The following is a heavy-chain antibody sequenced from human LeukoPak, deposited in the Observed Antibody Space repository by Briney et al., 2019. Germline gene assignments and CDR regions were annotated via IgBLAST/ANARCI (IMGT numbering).Heavy chain of an antibody. CDR3: ASRIMGSTTSLDTFDI. J-gene: IGHJ3*02. CDR1: GGTFSSYA. CDR2: ISTYNGNT. Sequence: ASVKVSCKASGGTFSSYAITWVRQAPGQGLEWMGWISTYNGNTNYAQRLQGRVTTTTDTSTSTAYMELRSLRSDDTAMYYCASRIMGSTTSLDTFDIWGQGTMVTVSS. D-gene: IGHD1-26*01. V-gene: IGHV1-18*01.